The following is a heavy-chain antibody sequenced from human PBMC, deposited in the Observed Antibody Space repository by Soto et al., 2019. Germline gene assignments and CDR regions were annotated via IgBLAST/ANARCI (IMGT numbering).Heavy chain of an antibody. CDR3: ARSQDIVVVPAADDAFDI. J-gene: IGHJ3*02. CDR1: GYSFTSYW. D-gene: IGHD2-2*01. CDR2: IYPGDSDT. V-gene: IGHV5-51*01. Sequence: GSLKISCQGSGYSFTSYWIGWVRQMPGKGLEWMGIIYPGDSDTRYSPSFQGQVTISADKSISTAYLQWSSLKASDTAMYYCARSQDIVVVPAADDAFDIRGQGTMVTVSS.